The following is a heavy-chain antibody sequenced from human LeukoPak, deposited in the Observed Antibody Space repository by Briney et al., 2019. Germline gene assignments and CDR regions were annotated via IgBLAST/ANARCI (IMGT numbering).Heavy chain of an antibody. CDR3: ARGYDFWSGYYHDDAFDI. Sequence: GGSLRLSCAASGFTFSSYSMNWVRQAPGKGLEWVSSISSSSSYIYYADSVKGRFTISRDNAKNSLYLQMNSLRAEDTAVYYCARGYDFWSGYYHDDAFDIWGQGTMVTVSS. V-gene: IGHV3-21*01. CDR1: GFTFSSYS. J-gene: IGHJ3*02. CDR2: ISSSSSYI. D-gene: IGHD3-3*01.